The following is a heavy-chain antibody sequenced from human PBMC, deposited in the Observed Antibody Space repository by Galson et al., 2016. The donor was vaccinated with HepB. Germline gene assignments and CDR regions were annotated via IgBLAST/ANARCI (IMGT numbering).Heavy chain of an antibody. CDR3: ARRVADDSGKWMFYFDY. D-gene: IGHD3-10*01. V-gene: IGHV4-39*01. J-gene: IGHJ4*02. CDR2: KYYSGST. Sequence: SETLSLTCTVSGGSISRSSYYWGWIRQPPGKGLEGIGSKYYSGSTYFNPSLKSRVTISVDTSKNQFSLKLSSVTAADTAVYYCARRVADDSGKWMFYFDYWGRGTLVTVSS. CDR1: GGSISRSSYY.